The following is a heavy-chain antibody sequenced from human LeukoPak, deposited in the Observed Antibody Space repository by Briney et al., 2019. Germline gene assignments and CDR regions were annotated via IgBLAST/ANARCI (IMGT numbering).Heavy chain of an antibody. V-gene: IGHV4-61*02. D-gene: IGHD3-10*01. CDR1: GGSISSGSYY. J-gene: IGHJ4*02. CDR3: ARGPRGECYFDY. Sequence: SETLSLTCTVSGGSISSGSYYWSWIRQPARKGLEWIGRIYTSGSTNYNPSLKSRVTISVDTSKNQFSLKLSSVTAADTAVYYCARGPRGECYFDYWGQGTLVTVSS. CDR2: IYTSGST.